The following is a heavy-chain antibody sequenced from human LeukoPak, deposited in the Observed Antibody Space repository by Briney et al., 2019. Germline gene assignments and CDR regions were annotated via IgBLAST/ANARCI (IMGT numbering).Heavy chain of an antibody. D-gene: IGHD3-22*01. CDR3: AKAINHYYDSSGYLQT. CDR1: GFTFDNYA. V-gene: IGHV3-9*01. CDR2: INWLGGNV. Sequence: GGSLRLSCAAFGFTFDNYAMHWVRQAPGKGLEWVSGINWLGGNVAYADSVKGRFTISRDNAKNSLYLQMNGLRAEDSAIYYCAKAINHYYDSSGYLQTWGQGTPVTVSS. J-gene: IGHJ4*02.